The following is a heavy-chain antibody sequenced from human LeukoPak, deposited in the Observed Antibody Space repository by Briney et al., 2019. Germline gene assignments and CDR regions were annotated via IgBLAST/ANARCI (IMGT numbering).Heavy chain of an antibody. Sequence: GGSLRLSSAASGFTFSDYYMSWIRQAPGKGLEWVSYISSSSSLTNYADSVKGRFTISRDNAKNSLYLQMNSLRAEDTAVYYCARDPKSDYGDYEAILDYWGQGTLVTVSS. V-gene: IGHV3-11*06. CDR2: ISSSSSLT. CDR3: ARDPKSDYGDYEAILDY. J-gene: IGHJ4*02. CDR1: GFTFSDYY. D-gene: IGHD4-17*01.